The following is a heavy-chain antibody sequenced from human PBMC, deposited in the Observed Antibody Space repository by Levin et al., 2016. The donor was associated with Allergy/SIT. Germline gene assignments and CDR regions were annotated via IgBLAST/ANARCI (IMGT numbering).Heavy chain of an antibody. V-gene: IGHV4-39*01. CDR3: ARQEGDGLH. CDR2: FYSSGRT. J-gene: IGHJ4*02. CDR1: GGSISSNPYY. D-gene: IGHD2-21*01. Sequence: SETLSLTCTVSGGSISSNPYYWGWIRQPPGEGLEWIGSFYSSGRTYYNPPLQSRVTISVDTSKNQFSLKLRSVTAADTAVYYCARQEGDGLHWGQGTLVTVSS.